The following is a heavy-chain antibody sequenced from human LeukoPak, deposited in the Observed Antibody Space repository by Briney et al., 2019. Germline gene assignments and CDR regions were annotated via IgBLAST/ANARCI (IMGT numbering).Heavy chain of an antibody. CDR1: GGSISSYY. D-gene: IGHD1-26*01. V-gene: IGHV4-4*07. Sequence: PSETLSLTCTASGGSISSYYWTWIRQPAGKGLEWIGRIYPSGSTNYDPSLKSRVTMSVDTSKNQFSLKLSSVTAADTAVYYCARENSGSYREFDYWGQGTLVTVSS. CDR3: ARENSGSYREFDY. CDR2: IYPSGST. J-gene: IGHJ4*02.